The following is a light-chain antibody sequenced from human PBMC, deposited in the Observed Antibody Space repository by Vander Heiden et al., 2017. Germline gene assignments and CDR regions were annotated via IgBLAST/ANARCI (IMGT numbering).Light chain of an antibody. CDR1: QSVLYSSNNKNY. CDR3: QQYYSTSLT. Sequence: DIVMTQSPDSLAVSLGEWATINCKSSQSVLYSSNNKNYLAWYQQKPGQPPKLLIYWASTRESGVPDRFSGSGSGTDFTLTISSLQAEDVAVYYCQQYYSTSLTFGGGTKVEIK. V-gene: IGKV4-1*01. J-gene: IGKJ4*01. CDR2: WAS.